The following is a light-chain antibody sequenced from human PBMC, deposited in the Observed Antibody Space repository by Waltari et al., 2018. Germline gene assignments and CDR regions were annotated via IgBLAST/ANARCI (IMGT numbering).Light chain of an antibody. CDR2: DAS. V-gene: IGKV3-11*01. CDR1: QSVSSY. CDR3: QQRSNWPPIFT. J-gene: IGKJ3*01. Sequence: EIVLTQSPATLSLSPGERATLSCRASQSVSSYLAWYQQKPGQAPRLLIYDASNRATGIPARFSGSGSGTDFTPTISSLEPEDFAVYYCQQRSNWPPIFTFGPGTKVGIK.